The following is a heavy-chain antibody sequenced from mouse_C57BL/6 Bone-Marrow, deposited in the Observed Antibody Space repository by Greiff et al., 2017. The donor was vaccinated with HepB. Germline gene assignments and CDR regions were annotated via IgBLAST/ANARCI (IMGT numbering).Heavy chain of an antibody. CDR1: EYEFPSHD. J-gene: IGHJ4*01. CDR3: AIYYGNYLYAMDY. CDR2: INSDGGST. Sequence: EVMLVESGGGLVQPGESLKLSCESNEYEFPSHDMSWVRKTPEKRLELVAAINSDGGSTYYPDTMERRFIISRDNTKKTLYLQLSSLRSEDTALYYCAIYYGNYLYAMDYWGQGTSVTVSS. V-gene: IGHV5-2*01. D-gene: IGHD2-1*01.